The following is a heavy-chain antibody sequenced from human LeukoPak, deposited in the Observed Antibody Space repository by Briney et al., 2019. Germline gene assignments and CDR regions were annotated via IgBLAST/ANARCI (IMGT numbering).Heavy chain of an antibody. Sequence: GSSVKVSCKASGGTFSSYAISWVRQAPGQGLEWMGEIIPIFGTANYAQKFQGRVTITADESTSTAYMELSSLRSEDTAVYYCARGHLSGYSYGVFDYWGQGALVTVSS. CDR2: IIPIFGTA. D-gene: IGHD5-18*01. CDR1: GGTFSSYA. V-gene: IGHV1-69*01. CDR3: ARGHLSGYSYGVFDY. J-gene: IGHJ4*02.